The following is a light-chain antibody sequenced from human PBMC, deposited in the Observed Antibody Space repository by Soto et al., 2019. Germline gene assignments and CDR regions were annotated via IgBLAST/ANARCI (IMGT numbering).Light chain of an antibody. Sequence: QSALTQPASVSGSPGQSIAISCTGTSSDVGGYNYVSWYQRHPGKTPKFIIYDVSNRPSGVSDRFSGSRSGNTASLTISGLQAEDEADYYCSSYTTSNTVVFGGGTKLTVL. J-gene: IGLJ3*02. CDR2: DVS. CDR3: SSYTTSNTVV. V-gene: IGLV2-14*03. CDR1: SSDVGGYNY.